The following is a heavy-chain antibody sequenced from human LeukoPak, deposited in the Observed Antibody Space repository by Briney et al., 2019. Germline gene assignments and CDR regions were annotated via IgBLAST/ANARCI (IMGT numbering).Heavy chain of an antibody. CDR2: INPNSGGT. J-gene: IGHJ5*02. Sequence: ASVKVSCKASGYTFSGYYMHWVRQAPGQGLEWMGRINPNSGGTNYAQKFQGRVTMTRDTSISTAYMELSRLRSDDTAAYYCARGPGWYGSYYVVRSMGNWFDPWGQGTLVTVSS. V-gene: IGHV1-2*06. CDR3: ARGPGWYGSYYVVRSMGNWFDP. D-gene: IGHD1-26*01. CDR1: GYTFSGYY.